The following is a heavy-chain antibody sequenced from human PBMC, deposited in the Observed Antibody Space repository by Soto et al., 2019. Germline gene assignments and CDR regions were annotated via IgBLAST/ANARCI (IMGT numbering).Heavy chain of an antibody. CDR3: ARVKARGRRHDY. D-gene: IGHD1-1*01. J-gene: IGHJ4*02. Sequence: SETLSLTCTVSGGSISSGDYYWSWIRQPPGKGLEWIGYIFYTGSTYYNPSLKTRVTISVDTSKNHFSLKLTSVTAADTAVYYCARVKARGRRHDYWGQGTLVTAPQ. V-gene: IGHV4-30-4*01. CDR2: IFYTGST. CDR1: GGSISSGDYY.